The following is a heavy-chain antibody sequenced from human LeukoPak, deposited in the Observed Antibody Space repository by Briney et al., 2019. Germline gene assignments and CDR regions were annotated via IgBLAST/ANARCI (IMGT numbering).Heavy chain of an antibody. CDR3: AREGVVAALNLFTWFDP. Sequence: PSETLSLTCTVSGGSISSYYWGWIRQPPGKGLEWIGSLYYSGSTYYNPSLKSRVTISVDTSKNQFSLRLSSVTAADTAVYYCAREGVVAALNLFTWFDPWGQGTLVTVSS. V-gene: IGHV4-39*07. CDR1: GGSISSYY. J-gene: IGHJ5*02. D-gene: IGHD2-2*01. CDR2: LYYSGST.